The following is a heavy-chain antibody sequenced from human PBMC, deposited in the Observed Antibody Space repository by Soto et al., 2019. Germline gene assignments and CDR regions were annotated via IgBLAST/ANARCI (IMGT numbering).Heavy chain of an antibody. J-gene: IGHJ3*02. CDR1: GYTFTSYY. D-gene: IGHD2-21*02. CDR3: ARDPPRGGDTKQGSSAFDI. CDR2: INASGGST. V-gene: IGHV1-46*01. Sequence: ASVKVSCKASGYTFTSYYMHWVRQAPGQGLEWMGIINASGGSTSYAQKFQGRVTMTRDTSTSTVYMELSSLRSEDTAVYYCARDPPRGGDTKQGSSAFDIWGQGTMVTVSS.